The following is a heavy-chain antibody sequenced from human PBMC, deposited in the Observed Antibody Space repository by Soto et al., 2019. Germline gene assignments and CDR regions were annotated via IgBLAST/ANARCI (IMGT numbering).Heavy chain of an antibody. CDR2: ISPYNGDT. V-gene: IGHV1-18*04. Sequence: GASVKVSCKASGYTFTGNGISWVRQAPGQGLEWMGWISPYNGDTNYAQTLQGRVTMTTDTSTSTAYMELRSLRSDDTAMFYCARVGSRNAFDIWGQGTMVTVSS. D-gene: IGHD1-26*01. CDR3: ARVGSRNAFDI. CDR1: GYTFTGNG. J-gene: IGHJ3*02.